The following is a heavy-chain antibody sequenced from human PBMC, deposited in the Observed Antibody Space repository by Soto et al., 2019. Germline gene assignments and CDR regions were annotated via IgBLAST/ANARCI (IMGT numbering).Heavy chain of an antibody. D-gene: IGHD5-18*01. CDR2: ISYDGSNK. CDR1: GFTFSSYG. V-gene: IGHV3-30*18. Sequence: QVQLVESGGGVVQPGRSLRLSCAASGFTFSSYGMHWVRQAPGQGLEWVAVISYDGSNKYYADSVKGRFTISRDNSKNPVYLQMNSLGAEDTAVYYCANDAAMAAHFDYWGQGTLVTVSS. CDR3: ANDAAMAAHFDY. J-gene: IGHJ4*02.